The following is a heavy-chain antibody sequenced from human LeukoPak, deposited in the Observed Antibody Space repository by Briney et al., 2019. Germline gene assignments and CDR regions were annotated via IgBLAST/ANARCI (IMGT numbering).Heavy chain of an antibody. CDR1: GGSISSSSYY. Sequence: SETLSLTCTVSGGSISSSSYYWGWIRQPPGKGLERIGSIYYSGSTYYNPSLKSRVTISVDTSKNQFSLKLSSVTAADTAVYYCARLGGTGGWLFYYFDYWGQGTLVTVSS. D-gene: IGHD6-19*01. CDR2: IYYSGST. CDR3: ARLGGTGGWLFYYFDY. J-gene: IGHJ4*02. V-gene: IGHV4-39*01.